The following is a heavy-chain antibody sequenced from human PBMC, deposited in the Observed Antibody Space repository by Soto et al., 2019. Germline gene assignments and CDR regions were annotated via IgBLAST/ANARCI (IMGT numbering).Heavy chain of an antibody. D-gene: IGHD6-19*01. CDR1: GGSISSGGYY. CDR3: ASQASGWYPDY. V-gene: IGHV4-31*03. J-gene: IGHJ4*02. CDR2: IFDSGTT. Sequence: QVQLQESGPGLVKPSQTLSLTCTVSGGSISSGGYYWSWLRQHPGKGLEWIGYIFDSGTTYYNPSLKSRLTLSLXPSKSQFSLRLTSVTATDTAVYYCASQASGWYPDYWGQGTLVTVSS.